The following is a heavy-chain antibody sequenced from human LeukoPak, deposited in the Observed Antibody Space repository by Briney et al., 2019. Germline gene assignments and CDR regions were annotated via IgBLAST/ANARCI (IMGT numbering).Heavy chain of an antibody. Sequence: ASVKVSCKASGGTFSSYAISWVRQAPGQGLEWMGRIIPILGIANYAQKFQGRVTITADKSTSTAYMELSSLRSEDTAVYYCARDTSDYGGGQYWGQGTLVTVSS. D-gene: IGHD4-23*01. CDR2: IIPILGIA. J-gene: IGHJ4*02. CDR3: ARDTSDYGGGQY. V-gene: IGHV1-69*04. CDR1: GGTFSSYA.